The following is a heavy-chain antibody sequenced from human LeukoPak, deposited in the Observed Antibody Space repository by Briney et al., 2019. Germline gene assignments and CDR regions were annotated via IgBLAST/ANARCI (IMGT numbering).Heavy chain of an antibody. CDR1: GFTFSSYD. CDR2: ISGSGGST. D-gene: IGHD3-22*01. Sequence: GGSLRLSCAASGFTFSSYDMSWVRQAPGKGLEWVSAISGSGGSTYYADSVKGRFTISRDNSKNTLYLQMNSVNAEDTAVYYCAKDCEPWDFGLLFDYWGQGTLVTVSS. CDR3: AKDCEPWDFGLLFDY. V-gene: IGHV3-23*01. J-gene: IGHJ4*02.